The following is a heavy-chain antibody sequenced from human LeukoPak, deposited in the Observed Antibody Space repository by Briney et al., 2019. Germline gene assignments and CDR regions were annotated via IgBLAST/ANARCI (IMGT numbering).Heavy chain of an antibody. CDR2: ISGSGGST. J-gene: IGHJ6*04. Sequence: PGGSLRLSCAASEFTFSNYGMSWVRQAPGKGLEWVSGISGSGGSTYYADSVKGRFTISRDSSKNTLFLQMNSLRAEDTAVYYCAELGITMIGGVWGKGTTVTISS. D-gene: IGHD3-10*02. CDR3: AELGITMIGGV. CDR1: EFTFSNYG. V-gene: IGHV3-23*01.